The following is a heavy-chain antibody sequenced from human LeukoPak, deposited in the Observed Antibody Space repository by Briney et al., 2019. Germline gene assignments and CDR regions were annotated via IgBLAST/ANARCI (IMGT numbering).Heavy chain of an antibody. V-gene: IGHV3-23*01. CDR3: AKSTYYYDSSGYYYVGDAFDI. CDR1: GFTFSSYA. J-gene: IGHJ3*02. D-gene: IGHD3-22*01. Sequence: GGSLRLSCAASGFTFSSYAMSWVRQAPGKGLEWVSAISGSGGSTYYADSVKGGFTISRDNSKNTLYLQMNSLRAEDTAVYYCAKSTYYYDSSGYYYVGDAFDIWGQGAMVTVSS. CDR2: ISGSGGST.